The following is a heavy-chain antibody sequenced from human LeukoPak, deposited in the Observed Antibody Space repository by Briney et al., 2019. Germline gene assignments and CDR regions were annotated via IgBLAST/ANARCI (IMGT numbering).Heavy chain of an antibody. D-gene: IGHD3-3*01. J-gene: IGHJ3*02. Sequence: PSETLSLTCTVSGGSISSYYWGWIRQPPGKGLEWIGSIYYSGSTYYNPSLKSRVTISVDTSKNQFSLKLSSVTAADTAVYYCAAYSRDFWSDFDIWGQGTMVTVSS. CDR1: GGSISSYY. CDR3: AAYSRDFWSDFDI. V-gene: IGHV4-39*01. CDR2: IYYSGST.